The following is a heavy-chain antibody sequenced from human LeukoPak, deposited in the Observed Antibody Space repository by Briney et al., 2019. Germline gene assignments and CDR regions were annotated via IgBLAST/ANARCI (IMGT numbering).Heavy chain of an antibody. CDR1: GFSFSRYG. CDR3: ASGGSGLDY. D-gene: IGHD3-16*01. V-gene: IGHV3-21*06. J-gene: IGHJ4*02. Sequence: GGSLRLSCAASGFSFSRYGMNWVRQAPGKGLEWVSSIDVGSYAYYADSVKGRLTISRDNAKNSLYLQMNSLRVEDTAVYYCASGGSGLDYWGQGTLVTVSS. CDR2: IDVGSYA.